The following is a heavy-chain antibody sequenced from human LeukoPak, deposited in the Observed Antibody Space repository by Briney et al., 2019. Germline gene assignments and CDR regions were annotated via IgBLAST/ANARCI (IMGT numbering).Heavy chain of an antibody. CDR3: ERFEASGGYFDAFDI. CDR1: GWSFIGYY. CDR2: INHSGST. J-gene: IGHJ3*02. V-gene: IGHV4-34*01. D-gene: IGHD3-22*01. Sequence: SETLSLTCACYGWSFIGYYWSWIRQPPGKGLEGIGVINHSGSTNYNPCRKSGVTISVDTSKHQYSLKLSSVTAADTAVYYCERFEASGGYFDAFDIWGQGTMVTVSS.